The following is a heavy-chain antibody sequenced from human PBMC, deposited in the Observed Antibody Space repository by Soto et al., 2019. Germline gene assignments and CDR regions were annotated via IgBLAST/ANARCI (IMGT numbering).Heavy chain of an antibody. CDR1: GFTFSSYG. Sequence: PGGSLRLSCAASGFTFSSYGMHWVRQALGKGLEWVAVIWYNGSNKYYANSVKGRLTISRDNSKKMLYLQMNSLRAEDTAVYYCASALPLLVYAIDYWGQGTLVTVSS. CDR2: IWYNGSNK. V-gene: IGHV3-33*01. CDR3: ASALPLLVYAIDY. D-gene: IGHD2-8*01. J-gene: IGHJ4*02.